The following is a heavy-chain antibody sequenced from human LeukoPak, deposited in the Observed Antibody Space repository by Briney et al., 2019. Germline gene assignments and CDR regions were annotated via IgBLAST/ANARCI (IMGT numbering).Heavy chain of an antibody. Sequence: GGSLRLSCAASGFTFDDYAIHWVRQAPGKGRELVSGISWDSGSIGYADSVKGRFTISRDNAKNSLYLPMNSLRAAVTALYYCAKDKISHDSSGTSDYWGQGTLVTVSS. CDR3: AKDKISHDSSGTSDY. J-gene: IGHJ4*02. CDR2: ISWDSGSI. CDR1: GFTFDDYA. D-gene: IGHD3-22*01. V-gene: IGHV3-9*01.